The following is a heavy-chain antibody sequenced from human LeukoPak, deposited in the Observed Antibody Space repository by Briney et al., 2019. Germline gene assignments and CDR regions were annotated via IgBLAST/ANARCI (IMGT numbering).Heavy chain of an antibody. V-gene: IGHV3-23*01. Sequence: PGGSLRLSCGASGFTFSNYAMSWVRQAPGKGLESVSDISSTGGTTSYADSVKGRFTISRDNSRNTLYLQMNSLRAEDTAVYYCARADRYGTTWYGRVDYWGQGTLVTVSS. CDR1: GFTFSNYA. CDR2: ISSTGGTT. J-gene: IGHJ4*02. D-gene: IGHD6-13*01. CDR3: ARADRYGTTWYGRVDY.